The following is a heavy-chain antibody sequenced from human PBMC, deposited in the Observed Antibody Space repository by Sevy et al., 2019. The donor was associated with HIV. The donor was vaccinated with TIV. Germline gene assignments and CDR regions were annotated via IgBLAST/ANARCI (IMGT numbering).Heavy chain of an antibody. CDR1: GFAFRTYA. CDR3: ARGPEWELTSFLSH. V-gene: IGHV3-30-3*01. D-gene: IGHD3-9*01. CDR2: ISSNGDNA. Sequence: GGSLRLSCAASGFAFRTYAFHWVRQAPGRGLEWVGLISSNGDNAFYANFVRGGFTISRDNSMNTLYLELNNLTPDETAVYYCARGPEWELTSFLSHWGQGTLVTVSS. J-gene: IGHJ4*02.